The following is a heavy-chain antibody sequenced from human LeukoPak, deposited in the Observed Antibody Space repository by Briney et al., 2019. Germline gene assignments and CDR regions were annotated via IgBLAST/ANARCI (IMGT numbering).Heavy chain of an antibody. CDR2: IHPGDSDT. Sequence: GESLKISCKGSGYSFTSYWIGWVRQMPGKGLEWMGIIHPGDSDTRYSPSFQGQVTISADKSISTAYLQWSSLKASDTAMYYCARQRGSRYDFWSGTFDYWGQGTLVTVSS. CDR3: ARQRGSRYDFWSGTFDY. D-gene: IGHD3-3*01. J-gene: IGHJ4*02. V-gene: IGHV5-51*01. CDR1: GYSFTSYW.